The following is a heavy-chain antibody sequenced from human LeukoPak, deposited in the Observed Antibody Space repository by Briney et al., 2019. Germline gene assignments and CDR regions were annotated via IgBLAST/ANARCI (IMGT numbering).Heavy chain of an antibody. J-gene: IGHJ4*02. Sequence: GGSLRLSCAASGFTFSSYSMIWVRQAPGKGLEWVSSISSSSSYIYYADSVKGRFTISRDSAKNSLYLQMNSLRAEDTAVYYCATGRDCSGGSCYSVYWGQGTLVTVSS. CDR3: ATGRDCSGGSCYSVY. D-gene: IGHD2-15*01. CDR1: GFTFSSYS. V-gene: IGHV3-21*01. CDR2: ISSSSSYI.